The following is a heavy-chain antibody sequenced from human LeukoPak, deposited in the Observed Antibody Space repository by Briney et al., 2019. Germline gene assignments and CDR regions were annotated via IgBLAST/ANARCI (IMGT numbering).Heavy chain of an antibody. CDR1: GFAFTTFA. CDR2: ISGSGDKT. Sequence: GGSLRLSCAASGFAFTTFAMSWVRQAPGKGLEWVSGISGSGDKTNYAASVTGRFTISRDNSKNTLYLQMNSLRADDTAIYYCARNQQLGGHSYYYYGMDVWGQGTTVTVSS. J-gene: IGHJ6*02. V-gene: IGHV3-23*01. D-gene: IGHD3-16*01. CDR3: ARNQQLGGHSYYYYGMDV.